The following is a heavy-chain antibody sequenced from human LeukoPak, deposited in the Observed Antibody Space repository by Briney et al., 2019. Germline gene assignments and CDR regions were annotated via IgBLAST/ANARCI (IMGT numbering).Heavy chain of an antibody. J-gene: IGHJ2*01. V-gene: IGHV3-9*01. CDR2: INWKTGNG. CDR1: GFTFGDYA. D-gene: IGHD5-24*01. CDR3: TRRAARWQFDL. Sequence: GRSLRLSCAASGFTFGDYAMHWVRQAPGRGLEWVSGINWKTGNGIYADSVKGRFTISRDNAKNSLYLQMSSLRAEDTALYYCTRRAARWQFDLWGRGTLLTVSS.